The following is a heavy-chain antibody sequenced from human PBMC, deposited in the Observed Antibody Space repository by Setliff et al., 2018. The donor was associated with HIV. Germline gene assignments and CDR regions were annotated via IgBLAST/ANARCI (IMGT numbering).Heavy chain of an antibody. J-gene: IGHJ4*02. V-gene: IGHV4-59*01. CDR1: GGSISSFY. CDR2: IYYSGST. CDR3: ARAGSYGWDY. Sequence: SETLSLTCTVSGGSISSFYWTWIRQPPGKGLEWIGYIYYSGSTNYNPSLKSRLTISVDTSKNQVSLKLSSVTAADTAVYYCARAGSYGWDYWGRGTLVTVSS. D-gene: IGHD5-18*01.